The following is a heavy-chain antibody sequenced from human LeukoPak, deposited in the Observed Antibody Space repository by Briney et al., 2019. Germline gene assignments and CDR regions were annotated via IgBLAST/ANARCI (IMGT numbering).Heavy chain of an antibody. D-gene: IGHD3/OR15-3a*01. CDR1: GFSLESYS. Sequence: PGGSPRLSCVASGFSLESYSMTWVRQAPGKGLDWVSYISTSSSTIYYADSVKGRFTISRDNAKNSLYLQMNILTDEDTAVYYCARVDSYWYFDLWGRGTLVAVSS. CDR3: ARVDSYWYFDL. J-gene: IGHJ2*01. CDR2: ISTSSSTI. V-gene: IGHV3-48*02.